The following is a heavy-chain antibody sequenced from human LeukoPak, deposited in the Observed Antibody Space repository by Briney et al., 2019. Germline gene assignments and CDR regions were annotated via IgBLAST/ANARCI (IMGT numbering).Heavy chain of an antibody. Sequence: SETLSLTCTVSGGSMNDYYWSWIRQPPGKGLEWIGYIYYTGTTNYNPSLKSRVTILVDTSKNQFSLKLNSVTAADTGVYYCARDQRRTSCFDYWGQGTLVTVSS. CDR3: ARDQRRTSCFDY. CDR2: IYYTGTT. D-gene: IGHD2-2*01. J-gene: IGHJ4*02. V-gene: IGHV4-59*01. CDR1: GGSMNDYY.